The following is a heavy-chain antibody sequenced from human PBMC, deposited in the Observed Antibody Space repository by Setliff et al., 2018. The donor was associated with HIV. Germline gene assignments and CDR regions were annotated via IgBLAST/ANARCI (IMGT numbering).Heavy chain of an antibody. CDR3: AVSSGWYRHDY. CDR2: ISHSGST. Sequence: SETLSLTCTVSGYSISSGYYWSWIRQPPGEGLEWIGEISHSGSTNYNPSLKSRVTISLDKSINQFSLKVNSVTAADTAVYYCAVSSGWYRHDYWGQGTLVTVSS. J-gene: IGHJ4*02. D-gene: IGHD6-19*01. CDR1: GYSISSGYY. V-gene: IGHV4-38-2*02.